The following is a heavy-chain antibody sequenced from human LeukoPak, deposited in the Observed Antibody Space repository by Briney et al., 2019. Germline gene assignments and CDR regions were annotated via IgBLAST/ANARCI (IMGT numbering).Heavy chain of an antibody. CDR3: ARVTTAAAGYYYYMDV. V-gene: IGHV3-7*01. CDR1: GFTFSNYW. J-gene: IGHJ6*03. D-gene: IGHD6-25*01. CDR2: IKQDGSEK. Sequence: PGGSLRLSCAASGFTFSNYWMTWVRQAPGKGLEWVANIKQDGSEKYYVDSVKGRFTISRDNAQNSLYLQMNSLRAEDTAVYYCARVTTAAAGYYYYMDVWGKGTTVTVSS.